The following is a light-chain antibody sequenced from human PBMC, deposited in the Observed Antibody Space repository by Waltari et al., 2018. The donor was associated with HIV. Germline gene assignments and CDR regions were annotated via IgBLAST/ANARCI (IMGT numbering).Light chain of an antibody. CDR1: SSDVGGYNY. Sequence: QSALTQPASVSGSPGQSITISCTGTSSDVGGYNYVSWYQQHPGNATKLMIFEVSNRPSGVSYRFSGSKSVNTASLTISGLQAEDEADYYCSSYTTRSTPDPNWVFGGGTKLTVL. CDR2: EVS. J-gene: IGLJ3*02. V-gene: IGLV2-14*01. CDR3: SSYTTRSTPDPNWV.